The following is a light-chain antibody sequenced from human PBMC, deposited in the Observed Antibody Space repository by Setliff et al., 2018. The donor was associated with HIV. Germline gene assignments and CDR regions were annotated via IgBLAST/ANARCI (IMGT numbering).Light chain of an antibody. CDR1: SGSIDANY. J-gene: IGLJ1*01. Sequence: NFMLTQPHYVSESPGKTATISCTRSSGSIDANYVQWYQQRPGGSPTTLSYEDNQRPSGVPDRFSGPIDKSSNSASLSISGLKTEDEADYYCHSYDSRTEVFGSGTKGTVL. CDR3: HSYDSRTEV. V-gene: IGLV6-57*01. CDR2: EDN.